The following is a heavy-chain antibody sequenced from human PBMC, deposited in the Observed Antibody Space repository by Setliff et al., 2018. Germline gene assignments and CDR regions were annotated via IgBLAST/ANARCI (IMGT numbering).Heavy chain of an antibody. V-gene: IGHV4-39*01. Sequence: SETLSLTCTVSGGSISSSSYYWGWIRQPPGKGLEWIGTIYYSGSTYYNPSLKSRVTISVDTSKSQFSLKLSSVTAADTAVYYCARHVKDSSNPLNYYYGMDVWGQGTTVTVS. D-gene: IGHD6-13*01. CDR1: GGSISSSSYY. CDR2: IYYSGST. J-gene: IGHJ6*02. CDR3: ARHVKDSSNPLNYYYGMDV.